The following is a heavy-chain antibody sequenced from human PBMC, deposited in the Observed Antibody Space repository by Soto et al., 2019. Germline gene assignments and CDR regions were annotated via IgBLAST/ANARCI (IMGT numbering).Heavy chain of an antibody. J-gene: IGHJ4*02. D-gene: IGHD3-9*01. CDR2: MNPNSGNT. CDR1: GYTFTSYD. CDR3: ARGGRYYDILTGYYKRPFDY. V-gene: IGHV1-8*01. Sequence: ASVKVSCKASGYTFTSYDINWVRQATGQGLEWMGWMNPNSGNTGYAQKFQGRVTMTRNTSISTAYMELSSLRSEDTAVYYCARGGRYYDILTGYYKRPFDYWGQGTLVTVSS.